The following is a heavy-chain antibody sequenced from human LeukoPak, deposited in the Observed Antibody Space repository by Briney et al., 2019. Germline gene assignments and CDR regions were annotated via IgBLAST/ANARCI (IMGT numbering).Heavy chain of an antibody. J-gene: IGHJ6*02. CDR3: AGDRMDYYGSGSKSYYYGMDV. CDR2: IYSGGST. CDR1: GFTVSSNY. D-gene: IGHD3-10*01. V-gene: IGHV3-66*01. Sequence: GGSLRLSCAASGFTVSSNYMSWVRQAPGKGLEWVSVIYSGGSTYYADSVKGRFTISRDNSKNTLYLQMNSLRAEDTAVYYCAGDRMDYYGSGSKSYYYGMDVWGRGTTVTVSS.